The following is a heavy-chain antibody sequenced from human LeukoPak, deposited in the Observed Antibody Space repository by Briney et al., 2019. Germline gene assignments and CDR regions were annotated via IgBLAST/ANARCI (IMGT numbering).Heavy chain of an antibody. V-gene: IGHV4-34*01. CDR1: GGSFSGYY. J-gene: IGHJ3*02. Sequence: PSETLSLTCAVYGGSFSGYYWSWIRQPPGKGLEWIGEINHSGSTNYNPSLKSRVTMSVDTSKNQFSLKLSSVTAADTAVYYCARVTPLDAFDIWGQGTMVTVSS. CDR3: ARVTPLDAFDI. CDR2: INHSGST.